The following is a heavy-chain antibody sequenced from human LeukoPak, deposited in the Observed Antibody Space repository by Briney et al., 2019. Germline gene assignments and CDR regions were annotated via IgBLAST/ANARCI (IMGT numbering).Heavy chain of an antibody. CDR3: ARQLSNTFYYGSGSHLDY. CDR2: IRGDGYDT. V-gene: IGHV3-74*01. J-gene: IGHJ4*02. Sequence: GGSLRLSCTASGFSFSDFWMHWVRQVPGKGLVWVSRIRGDGYDTNYADSVRGRFTISRDNAQNTLYLQMNSLRAEDTAVYYCARQLSNTFYYGSGSHLDYWGQGTLVTVSS. D-gene: IGHD3-10*01. CDR1: GFSFSDFW.